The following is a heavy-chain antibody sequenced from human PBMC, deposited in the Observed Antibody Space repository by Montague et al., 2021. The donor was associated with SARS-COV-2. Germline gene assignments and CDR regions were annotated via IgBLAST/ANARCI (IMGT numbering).Heavy chain of an antibody. D-gene: IGHD3-16*01. Sequence: TLSLTRIVSGGSISSGGCYWSWIRQHPGKGLEWIGYIYYSGSTYYNPSLKTRITLSVDTSKNQLSLRLNSVIAADTVVYYCARNPGEYYGRDVWGQGTTVTVSS. CDR1: GGSISSGGCY. CDR3: ARNPGEYYGRDV. J-gene: IGHJ6*02. CDR2: IYYSGST. V-gene: IGHV4-31*03.